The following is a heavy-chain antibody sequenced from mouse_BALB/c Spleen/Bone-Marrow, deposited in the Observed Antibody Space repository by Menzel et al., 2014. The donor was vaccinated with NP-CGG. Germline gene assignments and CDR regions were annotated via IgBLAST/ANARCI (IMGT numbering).Heavy chain of an antibody. CDR1: GFDFSRYW. D-gene: IGHD2-3*01. V-gene: IGHV4-1*02. J-gene: IGHJ3*01. CDR3: ARLGYYGGFAY. Sequence: EVKLMESGGGLVQPGGSLKLSCAASGFDFSRYWMGWVRQAPGKGLGWIGEINPDSTTINYTPSLKYKFIISRDNAKITLFLQMSNVRSEDTALYYCARLGYYGGFAYWGQGTLVTVSA. CDR2: INPDSTTI.